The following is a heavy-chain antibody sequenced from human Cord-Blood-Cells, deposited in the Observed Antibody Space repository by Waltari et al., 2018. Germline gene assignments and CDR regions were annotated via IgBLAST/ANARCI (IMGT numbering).Heavy chain of an antibody. J-gene: IGHJ2*01. D-gene: IGHD1-26*01. CDR3: ARLKEVGNWYFDL. CDR2: IYYSGST. V-gene: IGHV4-61*01. Sequence: QVQLQESGPGLVKPSETLSLTCTVSGGSVSSGSYYWSWIRQPPGKGLEWIGYIYYSGSTNYNPSLKSRVTISVDTSKNQFSLKLSSVTAADTAVYYCARLKEVGNWYFDLWGRGTLVTVSS. CDR1: GGSVSSGSYY.